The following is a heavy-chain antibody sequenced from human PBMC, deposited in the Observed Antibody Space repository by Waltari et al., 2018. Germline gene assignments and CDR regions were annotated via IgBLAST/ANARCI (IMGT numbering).Heavy chain of an antibody. CDR2: IIPIFGTA. V-gene: IGHV1-69*01. CDR3: ARDQYYYDSSGYSDAFDI. CDR1: GGTFSSYA. J-gene: IGHJ3*02. D-gene: IGHD3-22*01. Sequence: QVQLVQSGAEVKKPGSSVKVSCKASGGTFSSYAISWVRQAPGQGLEWMGVIIPIFGTANYAQKFQGRVTITADESTSTAYMELSSLRSEDTAVYYCARDQYYYDSSGYSDAFDIWGQGTMVTVSS.